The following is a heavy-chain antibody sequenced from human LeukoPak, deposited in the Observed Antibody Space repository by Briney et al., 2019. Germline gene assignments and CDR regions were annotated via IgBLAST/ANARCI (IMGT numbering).Heavy chain of an antibody. Sequence: GGSLRLSCAASGFTFSSYAMSWVRRAPGKGLEWVSTISGSGGSTYYADSVKGRFTISRDNSKNTLYLQMNSLRAEDTAVYYCAKAVASGDGYNPRVYWGQGTLVTVSS. D-gene: IGHD5-24*01. V-gene: IGHV3-23*01. J-gene: IGHJ4*02. CDR2: ISGSGGST. CDR1: GFTFSSYA. CDR3: AKAVASGDGYNPRVY.